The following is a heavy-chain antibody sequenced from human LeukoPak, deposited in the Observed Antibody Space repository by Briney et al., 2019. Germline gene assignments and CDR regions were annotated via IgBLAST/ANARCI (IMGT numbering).Heavy chain of an antibody. CDR1: GFTFSSYG. V-gene: IGHV3-30*18. D-gene: IGHD3-10*01. CDR3: AKDFGLQTSYYYYGMDV. Sequence: GSLILSCAASGFTFSSYGMHWVRRAPGKGLEWVAVISYDGSNKYYADSVKGRFTISRDNSKNTLYLQMNSLRAEDTAVYYCAKDFGLQTSYYYYGMDVWGQGTTVTVSS. CDR2: ISYDGSNK. J-gene: IGHJ6*02.